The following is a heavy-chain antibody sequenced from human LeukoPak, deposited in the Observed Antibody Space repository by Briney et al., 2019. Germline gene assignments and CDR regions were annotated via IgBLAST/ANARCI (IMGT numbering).Heavy chain of an antibody. Sequence: GGSLRLSCAASGFTFSSYSMNWVRQAPGKGLEWVSSISSSSSYIYYADSVKGRFIISRDNAKNSLYLQMNSLRAEDTAVYYCARGAAAAAGRPPLDSWGRGPLVPVSS. CDR3: ARGAAAAAGRPPLDS. D-gene: IGHD6-13*01. V-gene: IGHV3-21*01. J-gene: IGHJ4*02. CDR1: GFTFSSYS. CDR2: ISSSSSYI.